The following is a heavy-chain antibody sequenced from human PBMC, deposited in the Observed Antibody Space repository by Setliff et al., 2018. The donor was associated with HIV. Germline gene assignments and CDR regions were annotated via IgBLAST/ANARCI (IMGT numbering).Heavy chain of an antibody. CDR1: GGTLNKSA. V-gene: IGHV1-69*06. Sequence: GASVKVSCKASGGTLNKSAINWVRQAPGQGLEWMGGMSPILGRPEYTQKFLGRITITADRSTRTDYMELRGLRFEDTAMYYCASSYPNYNYGNYDFWSGYYHDDAFDIWGQGTMVTVSS. CDR2: MSPILGRP. J-gene: IGHJ3*02. CDR3: ASSYPNYNYGNYDFWSGYYHDDAFDI. D-gene: IGHD3-3*01.